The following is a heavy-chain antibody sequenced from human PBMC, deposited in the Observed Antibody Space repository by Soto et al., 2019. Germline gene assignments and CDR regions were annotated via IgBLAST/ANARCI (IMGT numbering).Heavy chain of an antibody. Sequence: EVQLVQSGAEVKKPGATVKISCKVSGYTFTDYYMHWVQQAPGKGLEWMGLVDPEDGETIYAEKFQGRVTITADTSTDTAYMELSSLRSEDTAVYYCATVSTRIAVAGTVRWFDPWGQGTLVTVSS. V-gene: IGHV1-69-2*01. CDR2: VDPEDGET. CDR3: ATVSTRIAVAGTVRWFDP. J-gene: IGHJ5*02. D-gene: IGHD6-19*01. CDR1: GYTFTDYY.